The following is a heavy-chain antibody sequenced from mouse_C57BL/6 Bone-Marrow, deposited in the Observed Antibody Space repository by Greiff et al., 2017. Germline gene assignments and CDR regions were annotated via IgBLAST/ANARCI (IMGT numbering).Heavy chain of an antibody. V-gene: IGHV1-54*01. J-gene: IGHJ3*01. Sequence: QVQLQQSGAELVRPGTSVKVSCKASGYAFTNYLIEWVKQRPGQGLEWIGVINPGSGGTNYNEKFKGKATLTADKSSSIAYMQLSSLTSEDSAVYFCARSKNWDSWFAYWGQGTLVTVSA. CDR3: ARSKNWDSWFAY. CDR1: GYAFTNYL. CDR2: INPGSGGT. D-gene: IGHD4-1*01.